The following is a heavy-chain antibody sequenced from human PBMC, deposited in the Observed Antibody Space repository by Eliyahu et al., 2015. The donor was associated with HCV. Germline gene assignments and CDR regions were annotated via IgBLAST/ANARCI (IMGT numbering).Heavy chain of an antibody. CDR1: GVSVSSGSYY. Sequence: QVQLQESGPGLVKLSQTLSLTCTVSGVSVSSGSYYWSWIRQPAEMGLEWIGRIYTPWGPRYHPSLKSRVTISVDTSKNQFSLKLSSVTAADTAMYFCARERLANDAFNIWGQGTMVTVSS. D-gene: IGHD6-19*01. CDR2: IYTPWGP. CDR3: ARERLANDAFNI. V-gene: IGHV4-61*02. J-gene: IGHJ3*02.